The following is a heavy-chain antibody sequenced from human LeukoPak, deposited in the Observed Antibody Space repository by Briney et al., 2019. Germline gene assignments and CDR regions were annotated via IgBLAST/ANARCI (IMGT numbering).Heavy chain of an antibody. J-gene: IGHJ4*02. D-gene: IGHD3-10*01. CDR2: IYYSGST. V-gene: IGHV4-59*08. CDR1: GGSISSYY. CDR3: ARHPRRSGSAPFDY. Sequence: PSETLSLTCTVSGGSISSYYWSWIRRPPGKGLEWIGYIYYSGSTNYNPSLKSRVTISVDTSKNQFSLKLSSVTAADTAVYYCARHPRRSGSAPFDYWGQGTLVTVSS.